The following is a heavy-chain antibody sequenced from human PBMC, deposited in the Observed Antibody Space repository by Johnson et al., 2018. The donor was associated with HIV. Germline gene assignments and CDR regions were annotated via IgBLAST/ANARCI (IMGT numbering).Heavy chain of an antibody. Sequence: VQLVESGGGVVQPGGSLRLSCAASGFTFSNYTIHWVRQAPGKGLEWVAVISYDGSNKYYADSVKGRFTISRDNSKNSLYLQMNSLRAEDTAVYYCAREPGYGSGSYRGNAFDIWGQGTMVTVSS. CDR1: GFTFSNYT. CDR2: ISYDGSNK. J-gene: IGHJ3*02. CDR3: AREPGYGSGSYRGNAFDI. D-gene: IGHD3-10*01. V-gene: IGHV3-30*07.